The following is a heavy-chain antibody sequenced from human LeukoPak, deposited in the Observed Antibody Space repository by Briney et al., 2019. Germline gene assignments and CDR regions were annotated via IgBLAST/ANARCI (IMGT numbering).Heavy chain of an antibody. V-gene: IGHV3-23*01. CDR2: ISGNDAST. J-gene: IGHJ4*02. CDR3: AKLSSGWFEDY. Sequence: GGSLRLSCAASGFSFSSYAMTWVRQAPGKGLEWVSAISGNDASTYYADSVKDRFIISKDISKNTLYLQMNSLRVEDTAAYYCAKLSSGWFEDYWGQGTLVTVSS. D-gene: IGHD6-19*01. CDR1: GFSFSSYA.